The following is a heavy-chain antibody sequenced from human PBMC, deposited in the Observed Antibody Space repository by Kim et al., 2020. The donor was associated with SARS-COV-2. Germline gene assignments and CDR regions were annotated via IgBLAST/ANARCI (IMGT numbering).Heavy chain of an antibody. CDR1: GFTFSSYS. Sequence: GGSLRLSCAASGFTFSSYSMNWVRQAPGKGLEWVSSISSSSSYIYYADSVKGRFTISRDNAKNSLYLQMNSLRAEDTAVYYCAREVGYCSSTSCYALDYYYYGMDVWGQGTTVTVSS. V-gene: IGHV3-21*01. J-gene: IGHJ6*02. D-gene: IGHD2-2*01. CDR2: ISSSSSYI. CDR3: AREVGYCSSTSCYALDYYYYGMDV.